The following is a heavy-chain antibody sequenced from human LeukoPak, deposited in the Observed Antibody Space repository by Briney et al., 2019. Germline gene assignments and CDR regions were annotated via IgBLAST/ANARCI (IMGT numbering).Heavy chain of an antibody. J-gene: IGHJ4*02. CDR1: GFSFSTYG. CDR3: ARDSLYDDNGYYHYFDY. D-gene: IGHD3-22*01. Sequence: GSLRLSCAASGFSFSTYGMHWVRQAPGKGLEWVAMIWYDASGQHYADSVKGRFTISRDTSKNTLYLQMNSLRAEDTAVYFCARDSLYDDNGYYHYFDYWGQGTLVTVSS. CDR2: IWYDASGQ. V-gene: IGHV3-33*01.